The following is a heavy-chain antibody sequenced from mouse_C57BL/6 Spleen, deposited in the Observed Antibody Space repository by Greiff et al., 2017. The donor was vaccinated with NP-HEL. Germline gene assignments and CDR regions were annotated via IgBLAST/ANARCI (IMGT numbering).Heavy chain of an antibody. CDR1: GFTFSDYG. CDR2: ISSGSSTI. D-gene: IGHD1-1*01. V-gene: IGHV5-17*01. J-gene: IGHJ3*01. CDR3: ARWDYYGTPCAY. Sequence: EVMLVESGGGLVKPGGSLKLSCAASGFTFSDYGMHWVRQAPEKGLEWVAYISSGSSTIYYADTVKGRFTISRDNAKNTLFLQMTSLRSEDTAMYYCARWDYYGTPCAYWGQGTLVTVSA.